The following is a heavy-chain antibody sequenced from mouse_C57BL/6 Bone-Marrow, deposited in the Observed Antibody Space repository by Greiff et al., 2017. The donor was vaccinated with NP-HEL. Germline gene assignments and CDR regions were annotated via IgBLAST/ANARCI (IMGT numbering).Heavy chain of an antibody. CDR2: IYPGSGNT. CDR1: GYTFTDYY. J-gene: IGHJ2*01. D-gene: IGHD2-4*01. CDR3: ASEWDDYGDY. V-gene: IGHV1-76*01. Sequence: LVESGAELVRPGASVKLSCKASGYTFTDYYINWVKQRPGQGLEWIARIYPGSGNTYYNEKFKGKATLTAEKSSSTAYMQLSSLTSEDSAVYFCASEWDDYGDYWGQGTTLTVSS.